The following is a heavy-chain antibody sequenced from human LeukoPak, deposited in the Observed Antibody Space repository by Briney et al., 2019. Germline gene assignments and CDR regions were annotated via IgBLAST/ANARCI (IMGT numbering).Heavy chain of an antibody. Sequence: GGSLRLSCAASGFTFSSYSMNWVRQAPGKGLEWVSYISSSSSTIYYADSVKGRFTISRDNAKNSLYLQMNSLRAEDTAVYYCAKDREDTAMVAIDYWGQGTLVTVSS. CDR2: ISSSSSTI. D-gene: IGHD5-18*01. V-gene: IGHV3-48*04. J-gene: IGHJ4*02. CDR1: GFTFSSYS. CDR3: AKDREDTAMVAIDY.